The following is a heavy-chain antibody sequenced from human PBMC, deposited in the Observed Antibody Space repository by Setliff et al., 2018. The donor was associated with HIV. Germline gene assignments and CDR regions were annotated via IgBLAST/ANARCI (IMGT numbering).Heavy chain of an antibody. Sequence: PSETLSLTCTVSGDSINSGDYYWSWIRQPPGKGQEWIGYIYHSGSTHYNPSLNSRVAFSVDTSKNQFSLKLYSVTVADTAFYYCARADSSSWFFATFDIWGQGTMVTVSS. D-gene: IGHD6-13*01. CDR1: GDSINSGDYY. CDR2: IYHSGST. J-gene: IGHJ3*02. CDR3: ARADSSSWFFATFDI. V-gene: IGHV4-30-4*01.